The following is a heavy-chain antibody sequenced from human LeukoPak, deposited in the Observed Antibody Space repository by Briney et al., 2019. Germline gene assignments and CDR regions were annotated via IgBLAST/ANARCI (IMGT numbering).Heavy chain of an antibody. CDR1: GFTFSSYA. J-gene: IGHJ4*02. D-gene: IGHD4-17*01. V-gene: IGHV3-23*01. CDR3: AKDLYGDYGGDY. CDR2: ISGSGGST. Sequence: GGSLRLSCAASGFTFSSYAMSWVRQAPGKGLEWVSAISGSGGSTYYADSVKGRFAISRDNSKNTLYLQMNSLRAEDTAVYYCAKDLYGDYGGDYWGQGTLVTVSS.